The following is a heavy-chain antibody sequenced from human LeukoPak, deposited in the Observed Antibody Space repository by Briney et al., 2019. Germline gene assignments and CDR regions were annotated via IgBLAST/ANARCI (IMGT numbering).Heavy chain of an antibody. Sequence: ASVKVSCKASGYTFTSYYMHWVRQAPGQGLEWMGIINPSGGSASYARKFQGRVTMTRDVSTSTVYMELSSLRSEDTAVYYCARGIYCGGDCYSYYFDYWGQGTLVTVSS. J-gene: IGHJ4*02. V-gene: IGHV1-46*01. CDR2: INPSGGSA. CDR1: GYTFTSYY. CDR3: ARGIYCGGDCYSYYFDY. D-gene: IGHD2-21*02.